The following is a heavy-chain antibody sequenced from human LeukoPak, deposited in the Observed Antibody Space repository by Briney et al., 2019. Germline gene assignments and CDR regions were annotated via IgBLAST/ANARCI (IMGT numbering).Heavy chain of an antibody. CDR3: ARLLVGTLYYFDY. D-gene: IGHD2-21*02. CDR1: GNSISSGDNY. J-gene: IGHJ4*02. Sequence: SETLSLTCTVSGNSISSGDNYWSWIRQPPGKGLEWIGSIYYSGSTYYNPSLKSRVTISVDTSKNQFSLKLSSVTAADTAVYYCARLLVGTLYYFDYWGQGTLVTVSS. V-gene: IGHV4-39*01. CDR2: IYYSGST.